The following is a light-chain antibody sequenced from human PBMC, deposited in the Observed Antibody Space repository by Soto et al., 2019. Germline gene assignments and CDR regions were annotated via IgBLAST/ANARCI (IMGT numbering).Light chain of an antibody. J-gene: IGKJ1*01. CDR1: QSVSSSY. CDR3: QQYGSSPWT. CDR2: GAS. V-gene: IGKV3-20*01. Sequence: EIVLTQSPGTLSLSPGERATLSCRASQSVSSSYLAWYQQKPGQAPRLLIYGASSRAPGIPDRFSGSGSGKDFTLTISRLEPEDFAVYYCQQYGSSPWTFGQGTEVEIK.